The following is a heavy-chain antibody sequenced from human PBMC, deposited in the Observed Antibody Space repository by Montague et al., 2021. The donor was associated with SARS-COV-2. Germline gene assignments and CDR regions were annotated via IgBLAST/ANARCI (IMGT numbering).Heavy chain of an antibody. CDR2: YNSDRT. CDR3: ARIGGWSSGY. D-gene: IGHD1-26*01. V-gene: IGHV4-30-4*01. Sequence: YNSDRTNYNPSLKSRLSISVDTSRNQPSLRLSSVTAADTAVYYCARIGGWSSGYGGQGTLVTVSS. J-gene: IGHJ4*02.